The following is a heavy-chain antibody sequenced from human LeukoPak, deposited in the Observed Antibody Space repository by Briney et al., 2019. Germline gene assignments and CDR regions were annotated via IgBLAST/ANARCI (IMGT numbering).Heavy chain of an antibody. J-gene: IGHJ4*02. Sequence: PGGSLRLSCAASGFTFSSYAMSWVRQAPGKGLEWVSTISGSGGSTYYADSVKGRFTISRDNSKNTLYLQMNSLRADDTAVYYCAKDYRLAAAGGDYFDFWGQGTLVTVSS. CDR2: ISGSGGST. V-gene: IGHV3-23*01. CDR3: AKDYRLAAAGGDYFDF. D-gene: IGHD6-13*01. CDR1: GFTFSSYA.